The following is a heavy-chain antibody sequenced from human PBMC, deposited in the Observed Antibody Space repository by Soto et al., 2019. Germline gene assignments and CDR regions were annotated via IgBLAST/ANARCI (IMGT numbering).Heavy chain of an antibody. J-gene: IGHJ6*02. CDR1: GGTFRRYA. CDR3: ARDGYCSGGSCYAYYYGMDV. V-gene: IGHV1-69*06. CDR2: IIPIFGTA. D-gene: IGHD2-15*01. Sequence: QVQLVQSGAEVKKPGSSVKVSCKASGGTFRRYAISWVRQAPGQGLEWMGGIIPIFGTANYAQKFQGRVTITADKSTSTAYMELSSLRSEDTAVYYCARDGYCSGGSCYAYYYGMDVWGQGTTVTVSS.